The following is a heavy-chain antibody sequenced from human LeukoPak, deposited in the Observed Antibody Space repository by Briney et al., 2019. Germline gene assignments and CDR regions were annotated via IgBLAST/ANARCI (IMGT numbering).Heavy chain of an antibody. V-gene: IGHV4-39*01. CDR1: GGSISSSRYY. D-gene: IGHD1-14*01. CDR3: ARHGGTRITRVEVYYFDY. Sequence: SETLSLTCTVSGGSISSSRYYWGWIRQPPGKGLEWFGSIYYTGGTHYSPSLKSRVTMSMDTSKNQFSLSLRSVTAADTAVYYCARHGGTRITRVEVYYFDYWGQGTLVTVSS. CDR2: IYYTGGT. J-gene: IGHJ4*02.